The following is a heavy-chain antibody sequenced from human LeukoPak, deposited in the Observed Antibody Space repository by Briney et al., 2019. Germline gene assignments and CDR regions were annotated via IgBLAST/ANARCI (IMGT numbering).Heavy chain of an antibody. CDR1: GFTFSDYY. Sequence: GGSLRLSCAASGFTFSDYYMSWVRQAPGKGLEWVSGISGSGGATYYADSVKGRFTVSRDDPHNTLYLQMNSVRAEDTAVYFCARGGVDHYGSGTYYLMYYFDHWGQGALVTVSS. CDR3: ARGGVDHYGSGTYYLMYYFDH. V-gene: IGHV3-23*01. J-gene: IGHJ4*02. D-gene: IGHD3-10*01. CDR2: ISGSGGAT.